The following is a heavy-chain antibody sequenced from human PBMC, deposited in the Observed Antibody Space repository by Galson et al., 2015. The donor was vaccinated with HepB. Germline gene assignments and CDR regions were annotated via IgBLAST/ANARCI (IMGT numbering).Heavy chain of an antibody. CDR2: INPNSGGT. Sequence: SVKVSCKASGYTFTGYYMHWVRQAPGQGLEWMGWINPNSGGTNYAQKFQGWVTMTRDTSISTAYMELSRLRSDDTAVYYCARAPDGQHYYYYGMDVWGQGTTVTVSS. CDR3: ARAPDGQHYYYYGMDV. J-gene: IGHJ6*02. CDR1: GYTFTGYY. D-gene: IGHD5-24*01. V-gene: IGHV1-2*04.